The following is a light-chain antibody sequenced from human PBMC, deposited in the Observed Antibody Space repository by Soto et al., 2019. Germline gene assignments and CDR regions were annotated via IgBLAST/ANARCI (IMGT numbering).Light chain of an antibody. CDR3: SSYTTSNTRQIV. J-gene: IGLJ1*01. Sequence: LTEPASVYESPGQSITISCTGTSSEVGGYNYVSWYQQHPGKAPKFMIYDVSNRPSGVSNRFSGSKSGNTASLTISGLQAEDEADYYCSSYTTSNTRQIVFGTGTKVTVL. CDR2: DVS. V-gene: IGLV2-14*01. CDR1: SSEVGGYNY.